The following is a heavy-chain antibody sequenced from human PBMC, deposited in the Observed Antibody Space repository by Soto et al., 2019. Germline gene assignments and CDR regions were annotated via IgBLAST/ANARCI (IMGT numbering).Heavy chain of an antibody. Sequence: QVQLQESGPGLVKPSQTLSLTCTVSGGSISTVNYLWSWIRQPPDMGLEWIGHIYNGGRTYNNPSLESRVTMSVDTSMNQLSLTLSSVSAADTAVYSCARGPSGDKVDSWGQGTLVTVSS. CDR2: IYNGGRT. V-gene: IGHV4-30-4*01. CDR3: ARGPSGDKVDS. J-gene: IGHJ4*02. CDR1: GGSISTVNYL. D-gene: IGHD7-27*01.